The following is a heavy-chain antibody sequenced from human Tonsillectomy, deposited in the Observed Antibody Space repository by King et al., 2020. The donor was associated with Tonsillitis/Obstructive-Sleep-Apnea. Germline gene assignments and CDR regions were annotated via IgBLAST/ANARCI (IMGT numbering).Heavy chain of an antibody. CDR3: ARIGYDYIWGSYRYTDYYYYMDV. CDR2: IFSNDEK. CDR1: GFSLSNARMG. V-gene: IGHV2-26*01. J-gene: IGHJ6*03. D-gene: IGHD3-16*02. Sequence: TLKESGPVLVKPTETLTLTCTVSGFSLSNARMGVSWIRQPPGKALEWLAHIFSNDEKSYSTSLKIRLTISKDTSKSQVVLTMTNVDPVDIATYYCARIGYDYIWGSYRYTDYYYYMDVWGKGTTVTVSS.